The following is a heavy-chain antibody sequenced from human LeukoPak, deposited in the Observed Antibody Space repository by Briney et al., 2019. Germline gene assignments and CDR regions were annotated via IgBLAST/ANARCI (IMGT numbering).Heavy chain of an antibody. Sequence: GGSLRLSCAASGFTLSNYWMHWVRQAPGKGLVWVSRISGDEIWTSYADSVKGRFAISRDNAKNSLYLQMNSLRAEDTALYYCAREVSEGFDFWGQGTLVTVSS. CDR3: AREVSEGFDF. D-gene: IGHD3-22*01. V-gene: IGHV3-74*01. CDR2: ISGDEIWT. CDR1: GFTLSNYW. J-gene: IGHJ4*02.